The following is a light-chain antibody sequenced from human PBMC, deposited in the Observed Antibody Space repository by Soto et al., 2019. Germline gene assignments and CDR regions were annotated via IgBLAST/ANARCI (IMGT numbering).Light chain of an antibody. CDR2: HAS. Sequence: EIVMTQSPATLSVSPGERGTFSCRASQTVATNLAWYQQKPGQAPRLLIYHASTRATGIPARFSGSGSGTELTLTISSLQSEDFAVYYCQQYNQWPPWTFGQGTKWIS. CDR3: QQYNQWPPWT. V-gene: IGKV3D-15*01. J-gene: IGKJ1*01. CDR1: QTVATN.